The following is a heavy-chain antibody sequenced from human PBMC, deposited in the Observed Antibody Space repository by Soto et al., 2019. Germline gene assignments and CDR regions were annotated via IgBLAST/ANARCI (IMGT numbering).Heavy chain of an antibody. V-gene: IGHV3-23*01. Sequence: GGSLRLSCAASGFTFSSYAISWVRQAPGKGLEWVPAIRGSGGSTYYADSVKGRFTISRDNSKNTLYLQMNSLRAEDTAVYYCAKQRLHLGEGNFDYWGQGTLVTVSS. CDR1: GFTFSSYA. CDR3: AKQRLHLGEGNFDY. D-gene: IGHD3-16*01. CDR2: IRGSGGST. J-gene: IGHJ4*02.